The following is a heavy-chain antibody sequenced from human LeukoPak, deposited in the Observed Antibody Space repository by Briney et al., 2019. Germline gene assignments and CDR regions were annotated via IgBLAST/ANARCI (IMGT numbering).Heavy chain of an antibody. D-gene: IGHD6-13*01. V-gene: IGHV1-2*04. Sequence: ASVKVSCKASGYTFTGYYMHWVRQAPGQGLEWMGWINPNSGGTNYAQKFQGWVTMTRDTSISTAYMELSRLRSDDTAVYYCAREGFVAAAGTYNYYYGMDVWGQGTTVTVSS. CDR1: GYTFTGYY. J-gene: IGHJ6*02. CDR3: AREGFVAAAGTYNYYYGMDV. CDR2: INPNSGGT.